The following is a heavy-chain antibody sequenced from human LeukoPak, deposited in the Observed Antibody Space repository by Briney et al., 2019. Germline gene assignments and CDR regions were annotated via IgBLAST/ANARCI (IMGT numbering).Heavy chain of an antibody. D-gene: IGHD3-3*01. Sequence: GGSLRLSCAASGFTFSSYSMNWVRQAPGKGLEWVSSISSSNSYIYYADSVKGRFTISRDNAKNSLYLQMNSLRAEDTAVYYCARVYDFWSGYYHDAFDIWGQGTMVTVSS. J-gene: IGHJ3*02. V-gene: IGHV3-21*01. CDR1: GFTFSSYS. CDR3: ARVYDFWSGYYHDAFDI. CDR2: ISSSNSYI.